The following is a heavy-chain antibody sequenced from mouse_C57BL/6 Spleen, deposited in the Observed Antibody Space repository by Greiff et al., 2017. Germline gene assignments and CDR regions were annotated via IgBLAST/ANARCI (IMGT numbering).Heavy chain of an antibody. CDR2: INPNNGGT. J-gene: IGHJ2*01. Sequence: EVQLQQSGPELVKPGASVKIPCKASGYTFTDYNMDWVKQSHGKSLEWIGVINPNNGGTIYNQKFKGKATLTVDKSSSTAYMELRSLTSEDTAGYYCAREGYVGDYFDYWGQGTTLTVSS. CDR1: GYTFTDYN. V-gene: IGHV1-18*01. CDR3: AREGYVGDYFDY. D-gene: IGHD3-2*02.